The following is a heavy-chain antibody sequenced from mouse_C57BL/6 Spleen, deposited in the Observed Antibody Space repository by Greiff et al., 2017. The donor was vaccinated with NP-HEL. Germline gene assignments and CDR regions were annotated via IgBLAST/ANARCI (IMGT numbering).Heavy chain of an antibody. CDR1: GYTFTSYW. J-gene: IGHJ2*01. D-gene: IGHD2-2*01. CDR3: ARRRRVYGYDDYFVY. V-gene: IGHV1-59*01. Sequence: QVQLQQPGAELVRPGTSVKLSCKASGYTFTSYWMHWVKQRPGQGLEWIGVIDPSDSYTNYNQKFKGKATLTVDTSSSTAYMQLSSLTSEDSAVYYCARRRRVYGYDDYFVYWGQGTTLTVSS. CDR2: IDPSDSYT.